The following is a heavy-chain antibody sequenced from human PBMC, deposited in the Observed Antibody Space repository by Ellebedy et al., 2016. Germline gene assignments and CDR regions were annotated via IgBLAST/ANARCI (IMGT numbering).Heavy chain of an antibody. CDR1: GGSISSYY. CDR2: IYYSGST. V-gene: IGHV4-59*08. Sequence: SETLSLTCTVSGGSISSYYWSWIRQPPGKGLEWIGYIYYSGSTNYNPSLKSRVTISVDTSKNQFSLKLSSVTAADTAVYYCARRTVTDAFDIWGQGTMVTVSS. J-gene: IGHJ3*02. CDR3: ARRTVTDAFDI. D-gene: IGHD4-17*01.